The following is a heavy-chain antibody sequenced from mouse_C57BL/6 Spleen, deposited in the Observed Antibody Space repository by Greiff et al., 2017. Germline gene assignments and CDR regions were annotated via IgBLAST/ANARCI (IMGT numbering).Heavy chain of an antibody. CDR3: ARWLLRYYAMDY. V-gene: IGHV1-80*01. CDR1: GYAFSSYW. J-gene: IGHJ4*01. Sequence: QVQLQQSGAELVKPGASVKISCKASGYAFSSYWMNWVKQRPGKGLEWIGQIYPGDGDTNYNGKVKGKATLTADKSSSTAYMQLSSLTSEDSAVYFCARWLLRYYAMDYWGQGTSVTVSS. CDR2: IYPGDGDT. D-gene: IGHD2-3*01.